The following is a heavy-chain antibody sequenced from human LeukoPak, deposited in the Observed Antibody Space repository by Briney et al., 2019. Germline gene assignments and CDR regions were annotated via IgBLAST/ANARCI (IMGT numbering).Heavy chain of an antibody. CDR3: ARGPPGIAAADNNFDY. CDR2: IYSGGST. CDR1: GFTVSSNY. Sequence: GGSLRLSCAASGFTVSSNYMSWVRQAPGKGLEWVSVIYSGGSTYYADSVKGRFTISRDNSKNTLYLQMNSLRAEDTAVYYCARGPPGIAAADNNFDYWGQGTLVTVSS. D-gene: IGHD6-13*01. J-gene: IGHJ4*02. V-gene: IGHV3-53*01.